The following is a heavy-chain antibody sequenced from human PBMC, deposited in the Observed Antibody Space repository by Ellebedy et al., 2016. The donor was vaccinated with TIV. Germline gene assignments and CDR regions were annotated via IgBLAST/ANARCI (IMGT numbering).Heavy chain of an antibody. J-gene: IGHJ6*02. CDR2: IYSDGST. CDR1: GFTVSGNF. V-gene: IGHV3-66*01. D-gene: IGHD6-19*01. CDR3: ARGKTVADSRGFFYYYGLDV. Sequence: GESLKISCAASGFTVSGNFMSWVRQAPGKGLEWVSVIYSDGSTFYADSLKGRLAISRDSSKNTLYLQMSSLRAEDTAVYYCARGKTVADSRGFFYYYGLDVWGQGTTVTVFS.